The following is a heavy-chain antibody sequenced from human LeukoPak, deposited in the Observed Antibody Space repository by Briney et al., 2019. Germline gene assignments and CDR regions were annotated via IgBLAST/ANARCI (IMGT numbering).Heavy chain of an antibody. J-gene: IGHJ5*02. CDR2: IYPGDSDT. Sequence: GESLKIPCKGSGYRFTSYWIGWVRQMPGKGLEWMGIIYPGDSDTRYSLSFQGQVTISADKSISTAYLQWSTLKASDTAMYYCARHGPLGDYNWFDPWGQGTLVTVSS. V-gene: IGHV5-51*01. CDR3: ARHGPLGDYNWFDP. CDR1: GYRFTSYW. D-gene: IGHD4-17*01.